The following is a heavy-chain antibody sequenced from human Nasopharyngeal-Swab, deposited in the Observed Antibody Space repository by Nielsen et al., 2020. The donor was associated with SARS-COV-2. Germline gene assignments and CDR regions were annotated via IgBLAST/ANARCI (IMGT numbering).Heavy chain of an antibody. CDR2: ISWNSGSI. D-gene: IGHD6-19*01. V-gene: IGHV3-9*01. J-gene: IGHJ4*02. Sequence: GGSLRLSCAASGLTFDDYAMHWVRQAPGKGLEWVSGISWNSGSIGYADSVKGRFTISRDNAKNSLYLQMNSLRAEDTALYYCAKDRYSSGWYVDYWGQGTLVTVSS. CDR1: GLTFDDYA. CDR3: AKDRYSSGWYVDY.